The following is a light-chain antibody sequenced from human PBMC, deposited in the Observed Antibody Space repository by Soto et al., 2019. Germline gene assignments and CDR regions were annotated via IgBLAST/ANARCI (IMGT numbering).Light chain of an antibody. CDR3: HHRSNWPPEDT. CDR1: QPINTY. J-gene: IGKJ2*01. Sequence: EVLLTQSPATLSFTPGESATLSCRASQPINTYLGWYQQKSGQSPRLLIYDASNRAADIPARFSASGFGTDFTLTIISLKPEDFGTYYCHHRSNWPPEDTFGQGTKLEI. CDR2: DAS. V-gene: IGKV3-11*01.